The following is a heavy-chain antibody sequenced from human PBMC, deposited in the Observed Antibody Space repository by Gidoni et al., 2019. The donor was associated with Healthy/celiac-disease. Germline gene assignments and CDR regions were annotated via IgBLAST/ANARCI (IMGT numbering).Heavy chain of an antibody. D-gene: IGHD2-15*01. J-gene: IGHJ5*02. Sequence: QVQLLQSGAEVKKPGASVMVCCQASGYTFTGYYMHWVRQAPGQGLEWMGWINPNSGGTNYAQKFQGWVTMTRDTSISTAYMELSRLRSDDTAVYYCARGVRMVAATRSWFDPWGQGTLVTVSS. CDR3: ARGVRMVAATRSWFDP. CDR2: INPNSGGT. V-gene: IGHV1-2*04. CDR1: GYTFTGYY.